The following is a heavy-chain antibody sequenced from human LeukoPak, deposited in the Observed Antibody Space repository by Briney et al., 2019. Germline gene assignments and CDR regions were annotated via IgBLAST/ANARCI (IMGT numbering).Heavy chain of an antibody. J-gene: IGHJ4*02. V-gene: IGHV3-49*03. Sequence: QAGGSLRLSCTASGFTFGDYAMSWFRQAPGKGLEWVGFIISKAYGGTTEYAASVKGRFTISRDDSKSIAYLQMNSLKTEDTAVYYCTRNYDSVWGSYRPDYWGQGTLVTVSS. CDR3: TRNYDSVWGSYRPDY. CDR2: IISKAYGGTT. CDR1: GFTFGDYA. D-gene: IGHD3-16*02.